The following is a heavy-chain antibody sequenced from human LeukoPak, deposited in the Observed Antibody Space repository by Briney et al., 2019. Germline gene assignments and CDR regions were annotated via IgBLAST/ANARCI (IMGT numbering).Heavy chain of an antibody. D-gene: IGHD4-11*01. CDR1: GGSISSSSYY. CDR2: IYYSGST. Sequence: PSETLSLTCTVSGGSISSSSYYWGWIRQPPGKGLEWIGSIYYSGSTYYNPSLKSRVTISVDTSKNQFSLKLSSVTAADTAVYYCARHQTVTTRVFDNWFDPWGQGTLVTVSS. J-gene: IGHJ5*02. CDR3: ARHQTVTTRVFDNWFDP. V-gene: IGHV4-39*01.